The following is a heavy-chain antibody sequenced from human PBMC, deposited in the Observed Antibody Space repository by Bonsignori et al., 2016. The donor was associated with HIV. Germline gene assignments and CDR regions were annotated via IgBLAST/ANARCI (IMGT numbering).Heavy chain of an antibody. CDR3: ARVRQYWLGLLDY. V-gene: IGHV3-48*03. CDR2: ISSSGSPI. J-gene: IGHJ4*02. Sequence: WIRQPPGKGLEWISYISSSGSPIYYADSVKGRFTISRDDAKNSLYLQMDSLRVEDTAVYFCARVRQYWLGLLDYWGQGALVTVSS. D-gene: IGHD2-8*02.